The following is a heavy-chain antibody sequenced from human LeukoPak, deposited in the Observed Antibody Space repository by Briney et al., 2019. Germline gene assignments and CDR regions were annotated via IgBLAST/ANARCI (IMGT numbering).Heavy chain of an antibody. D-gene: IGHD3-9*01. J-gene: IGHJ4*02. CDR2: VNPNSGNT. CDR3: ARAYPVLRYFDWLPNDY. Sequence: GASAKVSCKASGYTFTSYDINWVRQATGQGLEWMGWVNPNSGNTGYAQKFQGRVTMTRNTSISTAYMELSSLRSEDTAVYYCARAYPVLRYFDWLPNDYWGQGTLVTVSS. V-gene: IGHV1-8*01. CDR1: GYTFTSYD.